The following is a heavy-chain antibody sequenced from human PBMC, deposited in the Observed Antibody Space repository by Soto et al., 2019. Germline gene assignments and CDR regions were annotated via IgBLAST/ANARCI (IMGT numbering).Heavy chain of an antibody. V-gene: IGHV4-59*01. CDR1: GGSISSYY. D-gene: IGHD5-18*01. Sequence: PSETLSLTCTVSGGSISSYYWSWIRQPPGKGLEWIGYIYYSGSTNYNPSLKSRVTISVDTSKNQFSLKLSSVTAADTAVYYCARDRVSGQRGYSYGFPFDYWGQGTLVTVSS. J-gene: IGHJ4*02. CDR3: ARDRVSGQRGYSYGFPFDY. CDR2: IYYSGST.